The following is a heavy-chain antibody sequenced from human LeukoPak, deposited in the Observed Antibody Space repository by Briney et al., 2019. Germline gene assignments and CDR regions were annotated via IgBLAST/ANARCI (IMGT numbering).Heavy chain of an antibody. J-gene: IGHJ4*02. CDR2: ISGSGGST. CDR1: GFTFSSYA. V-gene: IGHV3-23*01. D-gene: IGHD6-13*01. Sequence: PGGSLRLSCAASGFTFSSYAMSWVRQAPGKGLEWVSAISGSGGSTYYADSVKGRFSISRDNSENTLYLQVNSLRAEDTAVYYCAKDRGIAAAGDFDYWGQGTLVTVSS. CDR3: AKDRGIAAAGDFDY.